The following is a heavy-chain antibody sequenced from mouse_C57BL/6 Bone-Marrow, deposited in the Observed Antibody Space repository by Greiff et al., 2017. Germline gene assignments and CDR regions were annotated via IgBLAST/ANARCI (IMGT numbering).Heavy chain of an antibody. Sequence: EVQLQQSGGGLVKPGGSLKLSCAASGFTFSDYGMHWVRQAPEKGLEWVAYISSGSSTIYYADTVKGRFTISRDNAKNTLFLQMTSLRSEDTAMYYCARMNYGGDFDYWGQGTTLTVSS. CDR3: ARMNYGGDFDY. V-gene: IGHV5-17*01. CDR1: GFTFSDYG. CDR2: ISSGSSTI. D-gene: IGHD1-2*01. J-gene: IGHJ2*01.